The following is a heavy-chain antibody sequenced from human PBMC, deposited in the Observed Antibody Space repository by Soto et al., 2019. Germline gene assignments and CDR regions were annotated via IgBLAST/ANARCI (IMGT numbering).Heavy chain of an antibody. CDR2: IYYSGST. CDR3: ARAYKRLKVGGYYGMDV. CDR1: GGSISSYY. J-gene: IGHJ6*02. D-gene: IGHD2-15*01. Sequence: SETLSLTCTVSGGSISSYYWSWIRQPPGKGLEWIGYIYYSGSTYYNPSLKSRVTISVDTSKNQFSLKLSSVTAADTAVYYCARAYKRLKVGGYYGMDVWGQGTTVTV. V-gene: IGHV4-59*06.